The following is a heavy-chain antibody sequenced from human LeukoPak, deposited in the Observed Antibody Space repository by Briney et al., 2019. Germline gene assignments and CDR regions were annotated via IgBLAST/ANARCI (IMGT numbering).Heavy chain of an antibody. J-gene: IGHJ5*02. CDR3: ARSRITGTKFDP. CDR1: GGSISNYY. CDR2: IYYSGST. V-gene: IGHV4-59*12. Sequence: SETLSLTCTVSGGSISNYYWSWIQQPPGKGLEWIGYIYYSGSTNYNPSLKSRVTISVDTSKNQFSLKLSSVTAADTAVYYCARSRITGTKFDPWGQGTLVTVSS. D-gene: IGHD1-20*01.